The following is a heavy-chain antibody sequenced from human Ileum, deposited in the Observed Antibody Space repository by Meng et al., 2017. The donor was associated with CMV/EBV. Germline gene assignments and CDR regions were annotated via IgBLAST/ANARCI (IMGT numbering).Heavy chain of an antibody. V-gene: IGHV3-7*01. CDR3: ARDDMVRGVIFYYYYGMDV. D-gene: IGHD3-10*01. CDR1: GFTFSSYW. J-gene: IGHJ6*02. CDR2: IKQDGSEK. Sequence: GGSLRLSCAASGFTFSSYWMSWVRQAPGKGLEWVANIKQDGSEKYYVDSVKGRLTISRDNAKNSLYLQMNSLRAEDTAVYYCARDDMVRGVIFYYYYGMDVWGQGTTVTVSS.